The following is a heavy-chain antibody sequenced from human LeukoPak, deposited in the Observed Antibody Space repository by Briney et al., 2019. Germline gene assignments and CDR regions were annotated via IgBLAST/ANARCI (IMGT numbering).Heavy chain of an antibody. Sequence: GESLKISCKCSGYRFTNYWIGWVRQLPGKGLELMGSIYPGDSDITYSPSFQGQVTISADKSFTTAYLQWRSLKASDTAIYYCTRQGVYYSDSSAFYYWGQGTRVTVSS. CDR2: IYPGDSDI. CDR3: TRQGVYYSDSSAFYY. CDR1: GYRFTNYW. V-gene: IGHV5-51*01. J-gene: IGHJ4*02. D-gene: IGHD3-22*01.